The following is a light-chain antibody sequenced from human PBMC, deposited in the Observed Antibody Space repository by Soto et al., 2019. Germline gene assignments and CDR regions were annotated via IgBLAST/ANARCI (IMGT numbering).Light chain of an antibody. CDR1: SSDVGSYKY. CDR2: DVT. J-gene: IGLJ1*01. V-gene: IGLV2-14*01. Sequence: QSALTQPASVSGSPGQSITISCTGTSSDVGSYKYVSWYQQHPDKAPKLIIYDVTNRPSGISNRFSGSKSGNTASLTISGLQAEDEADYYCSSYTSSSSYVFGTGTKVNVL. CDR3: SSYTSSSSYV.